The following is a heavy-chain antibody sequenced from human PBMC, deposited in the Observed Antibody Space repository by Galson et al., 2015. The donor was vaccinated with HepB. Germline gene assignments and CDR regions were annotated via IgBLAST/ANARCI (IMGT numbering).Heavy chain of an antibody. Sequence: SLRLSCAASGFTFSDYYMSWLRQAPGKGLEWVSYISSSGSTIYYADSVKGRFTISRDNAKNSLYLQMNSLRAEDTAVYYCAASLLRYFDWYADYWGQGTLVTVSS. CDR2: ISSSGSTI. CDR1: GFTFSDYY. D-gene: IGHD3-9*01. V-gene: IGHV3-11*01. J-gene: IGHJ4*02. CDR3: AASLLRYFDWYADY.